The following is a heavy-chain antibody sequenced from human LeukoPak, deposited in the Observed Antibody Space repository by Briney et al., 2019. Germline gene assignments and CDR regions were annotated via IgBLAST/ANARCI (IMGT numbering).Heavy chain of an antibody. J-gene: IGHJ6*03. V-gene: IGHV1-2*02. CDR2: INPNSGGT. D-gene: IGHD5-12*01. CDR1: GYTFTGYY. Sequence: GASVKVSCKASGYTFTGYYMHWVRQAPGQGLEWMGWINPNSGGTNYAQKFQGRVTMTRDTSISTAYMELSRLRSEDTAVYYCATAYVDIVATSDYYYYYMDVWGKGTTVTVSS. CDR3: ATAYVDIVATSDYYYYYMDV.